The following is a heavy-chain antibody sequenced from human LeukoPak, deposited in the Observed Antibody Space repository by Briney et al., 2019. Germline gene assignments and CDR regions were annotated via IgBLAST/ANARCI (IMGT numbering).Heavy chain of an antibody. J-gene: IGHJ3*02. Sequence: GGSLRLSCITSGFTFSNHAMHWVRQGPGKGLEWVAVISDDGTSKFYADSVKGRFTIFRDNSKNTLFLQINSLRPEDTAMYYCARVDDLDAFDIWGQGTLVTVSS. CDR2: ISDDGTSK. CDR3: ARVDDLDAFDI. V-gene: IGHV3-30*04. D-gene: IGHD2-2*03. CDR1: GFTFSNHA.